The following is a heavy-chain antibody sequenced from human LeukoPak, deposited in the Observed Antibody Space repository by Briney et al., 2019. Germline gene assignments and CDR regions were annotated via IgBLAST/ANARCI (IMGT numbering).Heavy chain of an antibody. CDR1: GFTFSSYS. CDR2: IRYDGSNK. J-gene: IGHJ4*02. CDR3: AKDPSPNQIVGASTFDY. V-gene: IGHV3-30*02. D-gene: IGHD1-26*01. Sequence: GGSLRLSCAASGFTFSSYSMNWVRQAPGKGLEWVAFIRYDGSNKYYADSVKGRFTISRDNSKNTLYLQMNSLRAEDTAVYYCAKDPSPNQIVGASTFDYWGQGTLVTVSS.